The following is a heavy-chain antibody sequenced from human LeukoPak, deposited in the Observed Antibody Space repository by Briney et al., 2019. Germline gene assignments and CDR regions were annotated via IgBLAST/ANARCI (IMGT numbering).Heavy chain of an antibody. CDR3: ARADYYDSSGYRSY. V-gene: IGHV1-18*01. CDR2: ISAYNGNT. Sequence: GASVKVSCKASGYTFTSYGISWVRQAPGQGLEWMGWISAYNGNTNYAQKLQGRVTMTTDTSTSTAYMELRSLRSDDTAVYYCARADYYDSSGYRSYWGQGTLVTVSS. D-gene: IGHD3-22*01. J-gene: IGHJ4*02. CDR1: GYTFTSYG.